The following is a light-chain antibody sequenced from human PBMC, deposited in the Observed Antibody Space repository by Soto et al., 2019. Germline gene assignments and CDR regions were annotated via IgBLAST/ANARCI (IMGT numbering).Light chain of an antibody. Sequence: QSALTQPPSASGSPGQSVTISCTGTSSDVGGYKYVSWYQQYPGKAPKLMIYEVNMRPSGVPDRFSGSKSGNTASLTVSGLQADDEADYYCSSYAGSSTVVFGGGTKVTVL. CDR2: EVN. J-gene: IGLJ2*01. V-gene: IGLV2-8*01. CDR1: SSDVGGYKY. CDR3: SSYAGSSTVV.